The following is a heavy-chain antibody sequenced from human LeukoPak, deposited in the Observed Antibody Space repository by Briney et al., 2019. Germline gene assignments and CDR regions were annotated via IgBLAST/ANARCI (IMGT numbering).Heavy chain of an antibody. CDR3: AKDPLSQKGSSHY. CDR1: GFTFSSSA. CDR2: ISGSGGST. D-gene: IGHD2-2*01. Sequence: PGGSLRLSCAASGFTFSSSAMSWVRQAPGKGLEWVSAISGSGGSTYYADSVKGRFTISRDNSKNTLYLQMNSLGAEDTAVYYCAKDPLSQKGSSHYWGQGTLVTVSS. V-gene: IGHV3-23*01. J-gene: IGHJ4*02.